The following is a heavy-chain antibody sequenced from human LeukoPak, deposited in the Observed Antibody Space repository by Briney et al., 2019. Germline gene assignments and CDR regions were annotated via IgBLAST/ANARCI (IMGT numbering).Heavy chain of an antibody. CDR1: GFTFRSYG. V-gene: IGHV3-30*18. J-gene: IGHJ6*02. Sequence: PGGSLRLSCAPSGFTFRSYGMHWVRQAPGKGLEWVAVISYDGSNKYYADSVKGRFTISRDNSKNTLYLQMISLRAEDTAVYYCAKDQGEDYYYYGMDVWGQGTTVTVSS. CDR3: AKDQGEDYYYYGMDV. CDR2: ISYDGSNK.